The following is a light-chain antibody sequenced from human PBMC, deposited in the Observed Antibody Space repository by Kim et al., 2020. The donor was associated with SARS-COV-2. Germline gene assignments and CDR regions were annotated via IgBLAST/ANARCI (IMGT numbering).Light chain of an antibody. J-gene: IGLJ3*02. CDR3: KFRDSSGNRWV. CDR1: SLRSNY. CDR2: AKN. Sequence: SSELTQDPAVSVALGQTVRITCQGDSLRSNYASWYQQKPGQAPVLVIYAKNNRPSGIPDRFSGSSSGNTASLTITGAQAADEADYYCKFRDSSGNRWVFGGGTQLTVL. V-gene: IGLV3-19*01.